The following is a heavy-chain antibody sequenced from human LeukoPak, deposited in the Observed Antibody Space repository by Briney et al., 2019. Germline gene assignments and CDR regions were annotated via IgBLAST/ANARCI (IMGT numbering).Heavy chain of an antibody. CDR3: AKCHSTSSGMGDY. Sequence: PGGSLRLSCAASGFTFTSYSMNWVRQAPGKGLEWVTTISGGGGSTYYADSVKGRFTISRDNSKNTLYLQVNSLRGEDTAVYYCAKCHSTSSGMGDYWGQGTLVTVSS. V-gene: IGHV3-23*01. CDR2: ISGGGGST. D-gene: IGHD6-6*01. J-gene: IGHJ4*02. CDR1: GFTFTSYS.